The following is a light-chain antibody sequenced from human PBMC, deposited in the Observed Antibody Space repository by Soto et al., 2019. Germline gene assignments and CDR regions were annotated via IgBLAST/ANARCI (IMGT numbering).Light chain of an antibody. Sequence: EIVMTQSPATLSVSPGETATLSCRASQSVRTYLAWYQQKPSQAPRLLIYAASTRATGIPARFSGGGSGTEYTLTISSLQSEDFAIYYCLQYSELRTFGQGSKLEIK. CDR2: AAS. CDR1: QSVRTY. CDR3: LQYSELRT. J-gene: IGKJ1*01. V-gene: IGKV3-15*01.